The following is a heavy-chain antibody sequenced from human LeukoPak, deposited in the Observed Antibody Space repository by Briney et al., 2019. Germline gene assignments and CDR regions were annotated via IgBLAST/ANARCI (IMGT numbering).Heavy chain of an antibody. CDR1: GFTFDDYA. CDR3: AKDARSGDDYVHY. Sequence: GGSLRLSCAASGFTFDDYAMHWVRQAPGKGLEWVSGISWNSGSIGYADSVKGRFTISRDNAKNSLYLQMNSLRAEDTALYYCAKDARSGDDYVHYWGQGTLVTVSS. D-gene: IGHD6-25*01. V-gene: IGHV3-9*01. J-gene: IGHJ4*02. CDR2: ISWNSGSI.